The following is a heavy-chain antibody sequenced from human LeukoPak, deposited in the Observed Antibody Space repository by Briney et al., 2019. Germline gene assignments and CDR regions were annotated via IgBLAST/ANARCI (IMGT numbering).Heavy chain of an antibody. J-gene: IGHJ6*02. D-gene: IGHD3-9*01. V-gene: IGHV3-21*01. CDR3: PRDGHGDGFLTGYSYFGMDV. CDR2: ITISSNFI. Sequence: GGSLRLSCAASGFSLSSYSMNWVRQAPGKGLVWVSSITISSNFIYYADSVKGRFTISRDNAKSSLFLQMNSLRAEDTAVYFCPRDGHGDGFLTGYSYFGMDVWGQGTTVTVSS. CDR1: GFSLSSYS.